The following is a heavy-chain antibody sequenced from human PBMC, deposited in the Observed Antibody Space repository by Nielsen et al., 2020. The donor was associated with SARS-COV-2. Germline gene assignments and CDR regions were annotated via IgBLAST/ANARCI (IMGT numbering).Heavy chain of an antibody. V-gene: IGHV1-46*01. CDR2: INPSGGST. J-gene: IGHJ5*02. Sequence: ASVKVSCKASGYTFTSYYMHWVRQAPGQGLEWMGIINPSGGSTNYAQKFQGRVTITADKSTSTAYMELSSLRSEDTAVYYCARGNWFDPWGQGTLVTVSS. CDR3: ARGNWFDP. CDR1: GYTFTSYY.